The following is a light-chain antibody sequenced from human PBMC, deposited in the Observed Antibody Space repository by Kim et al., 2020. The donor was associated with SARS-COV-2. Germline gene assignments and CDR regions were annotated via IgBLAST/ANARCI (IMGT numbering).Light chain of an antibody. Sequence: ALGQTVTITCQEDSLRGYYASWFRQKSGQAPILVIYGDKNRPSGIPDRFSGSGSGNTASLTITGAQAEDEADYYCNTRDSSGNHVLFGGGTQLTVL. J-gene: IGLJ3*02. CDR1: SLRGYY. CDR2: GDK. V-gene: IGLV3-19*01. CDR3: NTRDSSGNHVL.